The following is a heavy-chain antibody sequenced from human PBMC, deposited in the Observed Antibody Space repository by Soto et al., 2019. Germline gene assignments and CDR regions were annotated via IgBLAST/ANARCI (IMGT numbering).Heavy chain of an antibody. CDR2: INPNSGGT. CDR1: GYTFTGYY. J-gene: IGHJ4*02. CDR3: ARVGHSSSYPLDY. Sequence: QVQLVQSGAEVKKPGASVKVSCKASGYTFTGYYMHWVRQAPGQGLEWMGWINPNSGGTNYAKKFQGRVTMTRDTSISTAYMELSRLRSDDTAVYYCARVGHSSSYPLDYWGQGTLVTVSS. V-gene: IGHV1-2*02. D-gene: IGHD6-6*01.